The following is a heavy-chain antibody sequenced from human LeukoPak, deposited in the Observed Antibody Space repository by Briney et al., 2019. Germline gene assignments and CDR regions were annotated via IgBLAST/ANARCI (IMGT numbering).Heavy chain of an antibody. Sequence: GGPLRLSCVPSGITFSNSALSWVRQAPGKGLVWVSRINSDGSTASYADSVRGRFTISRDNAKNTLYLQMNSLRAEDTAVYYCARDRGYYDSSGYYSFDYWGQGTLVTVSS. V-gene: IGHV3-74*01. CDR2: INSDGSTA. CDR3: ARDRGYYDSSGYYSFDY. J-gene: IGHJ4*02. D-gene: IGHD3-22*01. CDR1: GITFSNSA.